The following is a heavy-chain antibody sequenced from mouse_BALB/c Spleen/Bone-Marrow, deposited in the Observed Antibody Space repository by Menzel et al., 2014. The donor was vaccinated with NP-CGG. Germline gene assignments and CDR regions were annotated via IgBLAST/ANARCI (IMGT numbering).Heavy chain of an antibody. D-gene: IGHD2-2*01. V-gene: IGHV14-3*02. J-gene: IGHJ2*01. CDR3: ASYVYGYYFDY. CDR2: IDPANGNT. CDR1: GFNIKDTY. Sequence: VQLKESGAELVKPGASVKLSCTASGFNIKDTYMRWVKQRPEQGLEWIGRIDPANGNTKYDPKFQGKATITADTSSNTAYLQLSSLTSEDTAVYYCASYVYGYYFDYWGQGTTLTVSS.